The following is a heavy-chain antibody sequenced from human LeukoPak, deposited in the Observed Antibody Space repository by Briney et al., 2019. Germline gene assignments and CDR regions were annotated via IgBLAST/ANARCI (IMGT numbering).Heavy chain of an antibody. CDR1: GSTFSSSS. CDR3: ARGVGATTSYFDY. D-gene: IGHD1-26*01. J-gene: IGHJ4*02. Sequence: GGSLRLSCAASGSTFSSSSMNWVRQAPGKGLEWVSYITSSSSTIYYADSVKGRFTISRDNAQNSLYLQMNSLRDEDTAVYYCARGVGATTSYFDYWGQGTLVTVSS. V-gene: IGHV3-48*02. CDR2: ITSSSSTI.